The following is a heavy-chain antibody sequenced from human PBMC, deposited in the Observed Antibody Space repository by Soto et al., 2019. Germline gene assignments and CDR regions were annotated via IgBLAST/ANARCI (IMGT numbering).Heavy chain of an antibody. CDR3: AREEVRLVDGYYGMDV. CDR2: IWYEGSNK. CDR1: GFTFSSYG. D-gene: IGHD1-26*01. V-gene: IGHV3-33*01. J-gene: IGHJ6*02. Sequence: QVQLVKSGGGVVQPGRSLRLACAASGFTFSSYGLHWVRQSPGKGLEWVAVIWYEGSNKYYADSVKGRFTISRDNSKNTLYLQMNSLIAEDTAVYYGAREEVRLVDGYYGMDVWGQGTTVTVSS.